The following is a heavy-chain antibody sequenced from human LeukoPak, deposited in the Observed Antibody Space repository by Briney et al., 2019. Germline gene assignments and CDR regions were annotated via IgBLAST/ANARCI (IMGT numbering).Heavy chain of an antibody. CDR2: ISGSGGST. CDR1: GFTFSSYA. D-gene: IGHD6-13*01. V-gene: IGHV3-23*01. CDR3: AKGDSSSWYEDYYYGMDV. Sequence: GGSLRLSCAASGFTFSSYAMSWVRQAPGKGLEWVSAISGSGGSTYYADSVKGRFTISRDNSKNTLYLQMNSLRAEDTAVYYCAKGDSSSWYEDYYYGMDVWGQGTTVTVSS. J-gene: IGHJ6*02.